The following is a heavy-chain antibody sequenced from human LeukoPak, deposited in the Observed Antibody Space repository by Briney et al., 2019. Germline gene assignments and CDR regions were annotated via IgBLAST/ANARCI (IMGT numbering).Heavy chain of an antibody. D-gene: IGHD3-3*01. J-gene: IGHJ4*02. Sequence: SETLSLTCTVSGASISTYYWTWIRQPPGKGLESMGYIYSGGSTNYSPSLKSRVTISLDTSKNHFSLKLSSATAADTAVYYCAALSPFWSGYYFDHWGQGTLVTVSS. V-gene: IGHV4-59*01. CDR2: IYSGGST. CDR1: GASISTYY. CDR3: AALSPFWSGYYFDH.